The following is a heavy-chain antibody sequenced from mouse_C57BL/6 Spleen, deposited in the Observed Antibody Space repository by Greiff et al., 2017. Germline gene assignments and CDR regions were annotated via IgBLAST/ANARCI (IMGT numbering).Heavy chain of an antibody. V-gene: IGHV2-4*01. CDR3: AKTQLGVYWYFDV. CDR1: GFSLTSYG. J-gene: IGHJ1*03. Sequence: QVQLKESGPGLVQPSQSLSITCTVSGFSLTSYGVHWVRQPPGKGLEWLGVIWSGGSTDYNAAFISRLSISKDNSKSQVFFKMNSLQADDTAIYYCAKTQLGVYWYFDVWGTGTTVTVSS. CDR2: IWSGGST. D-gene: IGHD4-1*02.